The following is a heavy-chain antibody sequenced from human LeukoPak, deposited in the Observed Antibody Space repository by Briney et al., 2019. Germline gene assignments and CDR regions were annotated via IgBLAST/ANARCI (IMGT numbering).Heavy chain of an antibody. CDR3: AKGGSSWYPFDY. CDR2: ISGSGGST. CDR1: GFTFSGYA. Sequence: GSLRLSCAASGFTFSGYAMSWVRQAPGKGLEWVSAISGSGGSTYYADSVKGRFTISRDNSKNTLYLQMNSLRAEDTAVYYCAKGGSSWYPFDYWGQGTLVTVSS. J-gene: IGHJ4*02. D-gene: IGHD6-13*01. V-gene: IGHV3-23*01.